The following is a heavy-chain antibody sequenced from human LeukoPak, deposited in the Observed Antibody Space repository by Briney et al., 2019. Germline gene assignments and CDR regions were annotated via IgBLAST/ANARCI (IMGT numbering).Heavy chain of an antibody. J-gene: IGHJ4*02. V-gene: IGHV3-7*01. Sequence: PGGSLRLSCAAPGFTFSSYWMSWVRQAPGKGLVWVANIKQDGSEKYYVDSVKGRFTISRDNAKNSLYLQMNSLRAEDTAVYYCAGTFYSYGYYYFDYWGQGTLVTVSS. CDR2: IKQDGSEK. CDR3: AGTFYSYGYYYFDY. D-gene: IGHD5-18*01. CDR1: GFTFSSYW.